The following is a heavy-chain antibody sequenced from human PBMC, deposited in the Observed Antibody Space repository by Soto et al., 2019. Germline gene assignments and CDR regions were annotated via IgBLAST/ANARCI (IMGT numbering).Heavy chain of an antibody. D-gene: IGHD2-15*01. V-gene: IGHV6-1*01. CDR3: ARDLNLGYCSGGSCRGIRPGDYGMDV. CDR2: TYYRSKWYN. CDR1: GDSVSSNSAA. J-gene: IGHJ6*02. Sequence: SQTLSLTCAISGDSVSSNSAAWNWIRQSPSRGLEWLGRTYYRSKWYNDYAVSVKSRITINPDTSKNQFSLQLNSVTPEDTAVYYCARDLNLGYCSGGSCRGIRPGDYGMDVWGQGTTVTVSS.